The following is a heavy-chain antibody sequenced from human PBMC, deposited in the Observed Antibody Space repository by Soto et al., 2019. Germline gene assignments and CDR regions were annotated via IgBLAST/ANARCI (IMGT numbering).Heavy chain of an antibody. D-gene: IGHD6-13*01. J-gene: IGHJ4*02. V-gene: IGHV1-18*01. CDR1: GYTFTNYG. CDR3: VRDEIAGAGAFDY. CDR2: ISGYNGNT. Sequence: QVRLVQSGPEVKKPGASVKVSCRASGYTFTNYGISWVRQAPGQGLEWMAWISGYNGNTNYAQRLQGRVTLTPDTSTSTAYMELMSLTSDDTAMYYCVRDEIAGAGAFDYWGQGALVTVSS.